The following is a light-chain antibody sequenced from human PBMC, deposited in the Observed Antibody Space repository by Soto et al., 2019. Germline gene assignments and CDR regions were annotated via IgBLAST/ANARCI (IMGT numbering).Light chain of an antibody. CDR1: ESVSNN. CDR3: QQYIHLRLT. J-gene: IGKJ4*02. CDR2: HAI. V-gene: IGKV3-15*01. Sequence: EIVMTQSPATLSVSQGERVTLSCRASESVSNNVAWYQQKPGQAPRLLIFHAITRATDIPARFSGSGSWTERTLTIRSRQSEDFAIYYCQQYIHLRLTFAGGTKLEI.